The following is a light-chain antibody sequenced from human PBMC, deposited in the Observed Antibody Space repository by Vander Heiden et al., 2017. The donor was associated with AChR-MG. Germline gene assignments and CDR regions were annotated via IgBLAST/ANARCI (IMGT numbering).Light chain of an antibody. CDR1: SSNLGAGYD. J-gene: IGLJ3*02. CDR3: QSDGSSLSRE. V-gene: IGLV1-40*01. CDR2: GNS. Sequence: QSVLTQPPSVSVAPGPRVPIPCTGGSSNLGAGYDVHWYQRLQGTAPKLLSYGNSNRPSGVPDRFSGSRAGTSAALARTGLQAEDEADYCCQSDGSSLSREFGGGTKLTVL.